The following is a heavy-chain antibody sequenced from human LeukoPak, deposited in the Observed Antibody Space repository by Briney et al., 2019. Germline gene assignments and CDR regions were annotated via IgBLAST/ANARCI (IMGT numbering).Heavy chain of an antibody. Sequence: PGGSLRLSCAASGFTFSSYAMSWVRQAPGKGLEWVSGISGSGGSTYNADSVKCRFTISRDNSRNTLHLQMDSLRAEDTAVYYCAKSNDILTGYNFDYWGQGTLVTVSS. CDR2: ISGSGGST. J-gene: IGHJ4*02. V-gene: IGHV3-23*01. D-gene: IGHD3-9*01. CDR3: AKSNDILTGYNFDY. CDR1: GFTFSSYA.